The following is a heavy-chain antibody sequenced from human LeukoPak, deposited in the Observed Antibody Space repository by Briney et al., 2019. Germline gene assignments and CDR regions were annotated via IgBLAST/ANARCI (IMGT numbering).Heavy chain of an antibody. CDR2: ISDSGGNT. Sequence: GGSLRLSCAASGFTFSSYAMSWVRQAPGQGLECVSAISDSGGNTYYADSVKGRFTISRDNSKNTLYLQMNSLRAEDTAVYYCAKQDIRSSAWYDWGQGTLVTVSS. CDR1: GFTFSSYA. D-gene: IGHD6-19*01. V-gene: IGHV3-23*01. J-gene: IGHJ4*02. CDR3: AKQDIRSSAWYD.